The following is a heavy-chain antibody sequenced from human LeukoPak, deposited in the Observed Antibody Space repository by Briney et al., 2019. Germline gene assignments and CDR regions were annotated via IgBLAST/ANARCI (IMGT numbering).Heavy chain of an antibody. CDR2: ISLDGSTG. J-gene: IGHJ5*02. V-gene: IGHV3-30-3*01. Sequence: GRSLRLSCVASGFSLSNFQMYWVRQAPGKGLEWVSIISLDGSTGFYADSVKGRFTISRDTASNTMHLEMNNLRIEDTAVYYCMRDYMGWFDPWGQGSLVTVSS. CDR1: GFSLSNFQ. D-gene: IGHD3-10*01. CDR3: MRDYMGWFDP.